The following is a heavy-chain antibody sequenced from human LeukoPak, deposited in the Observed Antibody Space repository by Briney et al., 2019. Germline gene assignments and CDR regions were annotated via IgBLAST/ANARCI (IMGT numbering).Heavy chain of an antibody. Sequence: PSETLSLTCAVSGGSFSGYYWSWIPQPPGKGLEWMGEINHSGSTKYNPSRKSRVSISVDTSKNQFSLKLSSVTAADTAVYYCASGSMGDTVVNPVGLDYWGQGTLVTVSS. CDR2: INHSGST. V-gene: IGHV4-34*01. CDR3: ASGSMGDTVVNPVGLDY. D-gene: IGHD4-23*01. J-gene: IGHJ4*02. CDR1: GGSFSGYY.